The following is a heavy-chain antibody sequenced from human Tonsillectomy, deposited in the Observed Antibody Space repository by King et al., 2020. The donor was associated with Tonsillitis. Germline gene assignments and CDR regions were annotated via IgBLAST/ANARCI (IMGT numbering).Heavy chain of an antibody. CDR2: IYHSGSA. Sequence: VQLQQWGAGLLKPSETLSLTCAVYGESFKDYHWSWIRQPPGKGLEWIGEIYHSGSANYNPSLKSRLTISVDKSKNQFSLKLNSVTAADTAVYYCARGRWDRSTNWYDVYFDYWGQGTLITVSS. D-gene: IGHD1-1*01. J-gene: IGHJ4*02. V-gene: IGHV4-34*01. CDR1: GESFKDYH. CDR3: ARGRWDRSTNWYDVYFDY.